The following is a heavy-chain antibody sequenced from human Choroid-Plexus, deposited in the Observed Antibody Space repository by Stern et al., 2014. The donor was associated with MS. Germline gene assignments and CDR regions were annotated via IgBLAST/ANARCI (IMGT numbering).Heavy chain of an antibody. D-gene: IGHD2/OR15-2a*01. J-gene: IGHJ5*02. V-gene: IGHV3-30*18. CDR2: VSYDGSNK. Sequence: QLVESGGGLVQPGRPLRLSCVASGFTFGSCAMHWVRPAPGKGLEWVAGVSYDGSNKYYADSVKGRFTISRDNSQNTLYMQMSSLRPEDTAVYYCAKDRQYLTYFFDHWGQGSLVTVSS. CDR1: GFTFGSCA. CDR3: AKDRQYLTYFFDH.